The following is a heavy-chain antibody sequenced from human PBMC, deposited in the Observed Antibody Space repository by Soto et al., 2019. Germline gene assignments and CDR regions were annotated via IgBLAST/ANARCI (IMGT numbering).Heavy chain of an antibody. Sequence: ASVKVSCKSSGGTFSSHSINWVRQSPGQGLEWMGGIIPIFGPANFAKNFQGRVTITADESTTTAYMELSSLTSEDTAVYYCATGSFTSTGGRIGYHYNAMDVWGQGTTVTVSS. J-gene: IGHJ6*02. CDR1: GGTFSSHS. V-gene: IGHV1-69*13. D-gene: IGHD1-1*01. CDR3: ATGSFTSTGGRIGYHYNAMDV. CDR2: IIPIFGPA.